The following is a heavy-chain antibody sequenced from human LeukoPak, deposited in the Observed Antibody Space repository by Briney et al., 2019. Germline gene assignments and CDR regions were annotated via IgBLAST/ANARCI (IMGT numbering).Heavy chain of an antibody. Sequence: ASVKVSCKASGYTFSIYDIIWVRQAPGQGLEWMGWINTHTGNTDSAQKFQGRVTMTTDTSTGTAYMELRSLGSDDTAVYYCARGPGGCSGGSCYHDHWGQGTLVTVSS. V-gene: IGHV1-18*01. CDR1: GYTFSIYD. J-gene: IGHJ5*02. CDR3: ARGPGGCSGGSCYHDH. D-gene: IGHD2-15*01. CDR2: INTHTGNT.